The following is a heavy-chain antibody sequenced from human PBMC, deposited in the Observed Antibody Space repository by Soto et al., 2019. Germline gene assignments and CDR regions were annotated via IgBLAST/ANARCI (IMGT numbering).Heavy chain of an antibody. V-gene: IGHV5-51*01. Sequence: LGESLKISCKGSGYSFTSYWIGWVRQMPGKGLEWMGIIYPGDSDTRYSPSFQGQVTISADKSISTAYLQWSSLKASDAAMYYCARLVRDCSSTSCYYGAGNWYFDLWGRGTLVTVSS. J-gene: IGHJ2*01. CDR3: ARLVRDCSSTSCYYGAGNWYFDL. CDR2: IYPGDSDT. CDR1: GYSFTSYW. D-gene: IGHD2-2*01.